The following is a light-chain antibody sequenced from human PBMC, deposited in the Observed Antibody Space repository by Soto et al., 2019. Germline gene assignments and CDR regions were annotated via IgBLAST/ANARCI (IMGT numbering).Light chain of an antibody. J-gene: IGLJ1*01. V-gene: IGLV2-11*01. Sequence: QSALTQPRSVSGSPGQSVTISCTGTSSDVGGYNYVSWYQQHPGKAPKLMIYDVSKRPSGVPDRFSGSKSGNTASLTISGLAADEDAYYYCCSYAGSYKGYVFGTGTKLTVL. CDR2: DVS. CDR1: SSDVGGYNY. CDR3: CSYAGSYKGYV.